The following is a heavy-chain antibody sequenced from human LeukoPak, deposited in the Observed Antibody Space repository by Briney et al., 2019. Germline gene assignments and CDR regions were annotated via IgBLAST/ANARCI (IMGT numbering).Heavy chain of an antibody. CDR1: GGTFSSYA. CDR2: IIPIFGTA. V-gene: IGHV1-69*05. D-gene: IGHD3-22*01. Sequence: SVKVSCKASGGTFSSYAISWVRQAPGQGLEWMGGIIPIFGTANYAQKLQGRVTITTDESTSTAYMELSSLRSEDTAVYYCATLTYYYDSSGPEGAFDIWGQGTMVTVSS. J-gene: IGHJ3*02. CDR3: ATLTYYYDSSGPEGAFDI.